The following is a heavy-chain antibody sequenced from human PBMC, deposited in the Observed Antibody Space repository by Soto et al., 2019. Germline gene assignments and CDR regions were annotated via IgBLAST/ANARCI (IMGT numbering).Heavy chain of an antibody. CDR2: ISGSGGST. Sequence: GVSLRLSCAASGFTFSSYAMSWVRQAPGKGLEWVSAISGSGGSTYYADSVKGRFTISRDNSKNTLYLQMNSLRAEDTAVYYCAKGDDYGDSAFDYWGQGTLVTVSS. CDR1: GFTFSSYA. V-gene: IGHV3-23*01. CDR3: AKGDDYGDSAFDY. J-gene: IGHJ4*02. D-gene: IGHD4-17*01.